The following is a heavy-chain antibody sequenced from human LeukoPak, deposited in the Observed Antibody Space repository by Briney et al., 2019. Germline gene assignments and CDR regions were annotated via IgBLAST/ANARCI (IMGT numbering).Heavy chain of an antibody. CDR1: GYGFISHY. D-gene: IGHD3-9*01. V-gene: IGHV1-46*01. J-gene: IGHJ6*03. Sequence: GSLKVSCKTSGYGFISHYVHRVRRAPGPGLEGLRLINPSGSSTVSAQKCQGRVAMTSAMSTTTDYMELSSLRSEDTAVYFCARDRGPDLAHFDWLFTHDKYYYMDVWGKGTTVSVSS. CDR2: INPSGSST. CDR3: ARDRGPDLAHFDWLFTHDKYYYMDV.